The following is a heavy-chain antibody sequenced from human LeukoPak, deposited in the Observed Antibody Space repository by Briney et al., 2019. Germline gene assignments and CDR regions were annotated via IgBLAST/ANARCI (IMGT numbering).Heavy chain of an antibody. Sequence: SETLSLTCTVSGGSISSGGYYWSWIRQPPGKGLEWIGYIYHSGSTYYNPSLKSRVTISVDTSKNQFSLKLSSVTAADTAVYYCARDEGGHFDYWGQGTLVTVSS. CDR3: ARDEGGHFDY. J-gene: IGHJ4*02. CDR1: GGSISSGGYY. D-gene: IGHD3-16*01. V-gene: IGHV4-30-2*05. CDR2: IYHSGST.